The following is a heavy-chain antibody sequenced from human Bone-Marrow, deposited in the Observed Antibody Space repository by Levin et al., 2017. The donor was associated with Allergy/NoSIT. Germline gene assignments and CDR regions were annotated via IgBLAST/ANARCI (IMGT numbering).Heavy chain of an antibody. CDR1: GGSVNSGWYY. D-gene: IGHD4-17*01. CDR3: ARDTVTTPRVIEY. V-gene: IGHV4-61*03. Sequence: MPSETLSLTCTVSGGSVNSGWYYWSWIRQSPGKGLEWIGYIYYSGTTNYNPSLKSRVTLSVDTSKSHFSLRLSSVTAADTAVYYCARDTVTTPRVIEYWGQGTLVTVSS. J-gene: IGHJ4*02. CDR2: IYYSGTT.